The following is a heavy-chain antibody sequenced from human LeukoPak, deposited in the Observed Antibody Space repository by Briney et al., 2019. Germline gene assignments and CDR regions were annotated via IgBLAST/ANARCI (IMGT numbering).Heavy chain of an antibody. D-gene: IGHD2-2*01. CDR2: ISSSSSYR. V-gene: IGHV3-21*01. CDR1: GFTFSSYS. CDR3: ARAPDYCSSTSCYSPSGFDY. Sequence: GGSLRLXCAASGFTFSSYSMNWDRQAPGKGLEWVSSISSSSSYRYYADSVKGRFTISRDNAKYSLYLQMNSLRAEDTAVYYCARAPDYCSSTSCYSPSGFDYWGQGTLVTVSS. J-gene: IGHJ4*02.